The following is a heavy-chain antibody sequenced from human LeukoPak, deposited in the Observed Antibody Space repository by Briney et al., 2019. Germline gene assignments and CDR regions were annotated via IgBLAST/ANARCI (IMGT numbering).Heavy chain of an antibody. CDR3: AKDERNYPYYYYMDV. CDR2: ISGSGGST. D-gene: IGHD4-11*01. V-gene: IGHV3-23*01. J-gene: IGHJ6*03. CDR1: GFTFSSYA. Sequence: PGGSLRLSCAASGFTFSSYAMSWVRQAPGKGLEWVSAISGSGGSTYYADSVKGRFTISRDNSKNTLYLQMNRLRAEDTAVYYCAKDERNYPYYYYMDVWGKGTTVTVSS.